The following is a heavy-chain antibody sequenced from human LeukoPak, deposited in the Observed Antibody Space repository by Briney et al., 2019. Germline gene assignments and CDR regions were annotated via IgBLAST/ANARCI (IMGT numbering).Heavy chain of an antibody. D-gene: IGHD6-19*01. Sequence: GRSLRLSCVASEFTFSNYGMHWVRQAPGKGLEWVAIIWYDGSKKYYADSVKGRFTISRDNSKNTLYLEMNSLRAEDTAVYYCARDFQWTGMDVWGKGTTVTVSS. V-gene: IGHV3-33*01. J-gene: IGHJ6*04. CDR2: IWYDGSKK. CDR3: ARDFQWTGMDV. CDR1: EFTFSNYG.